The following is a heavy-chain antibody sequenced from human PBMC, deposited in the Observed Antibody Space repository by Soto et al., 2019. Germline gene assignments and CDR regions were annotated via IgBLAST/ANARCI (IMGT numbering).Heavy chain of an antibody. D-gene: IGHD3-3*01. CDR1: GFTVSSNY. CDR2: FYSGGST. CDR3: ARLVTIFGVVKNYGMDV. V-gene: IGHV3-53*01. Sequence: PGGSLRLSCAASGFTVSSNYMSWVRQAPGKGLEWVSVFYSGGSTYYADSVKGRFTISRDNSKNTLYLQMNSLRAEDTAVYYCARLVTIFGVVKNYGMDVWGQGTTVTVSS. J-gene: IGHJ6*02.